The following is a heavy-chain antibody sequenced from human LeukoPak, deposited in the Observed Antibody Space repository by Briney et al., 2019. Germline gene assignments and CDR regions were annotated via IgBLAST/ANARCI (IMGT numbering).Heavy chain of an antibody. J-gene: IGHJ3*02. V-gene: IGHV1-8*03. CDR2: MNPNSGNT. CDR3: ARPRESGDAFDI. CDR1: GYTFTSYD. Sequence: ASVKVSCKASGYTFTSYDINWVRQATGQGLEWMGWMNPNSGNTGYAQKFQGRVTITRNTSISTAYMELSSLRSEDTAMYYCARPRESGDAFDIWGQGTMVTVSS. D-gene: IGHD1-26*01.